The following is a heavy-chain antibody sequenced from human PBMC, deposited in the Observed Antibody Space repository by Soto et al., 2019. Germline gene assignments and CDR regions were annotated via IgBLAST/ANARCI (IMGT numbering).Heavy chain of an antibody. CDR2: IHSDGSST. CDR1: GFTLSYYW. D-gene: IGHD1-26*01. V-gene: IGHV3-74*01. CDR3: ARGDRGAFDL. Sequence: EVQLVESGGGLVRPGGSLRLSCAASGFTLSYYWIHWVRQAPGKGLVWVSRIHSDGSSTTYAHFVKGRFIISRDNARNTVDLQMNSVRVEDTAVYYCARGDRGAFDLWGQGTVVTVSS. J-gene: IGHJ3*01.